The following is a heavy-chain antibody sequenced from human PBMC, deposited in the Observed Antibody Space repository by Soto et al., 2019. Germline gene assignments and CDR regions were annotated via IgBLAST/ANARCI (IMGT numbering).Heavy chain of an antibody. CDR3: ARDSVTRTTFIDY. J-gene: IGHJ4*02. CDR2: INGGGIST. D-gene: IGHD4-17*01. V-gene: IGHV3-23*01. Sequence: GGSLRLSCAASGFTFRNYAMSWVRQTPEKGLEWVSAINGGGISTYYADSVKGRFTISRDNTKNTLYLQINSLRAEDTAVYYCARDSVTRTTFIDYWGQGTLVTVSS. CDR1: GFTFRNYA.